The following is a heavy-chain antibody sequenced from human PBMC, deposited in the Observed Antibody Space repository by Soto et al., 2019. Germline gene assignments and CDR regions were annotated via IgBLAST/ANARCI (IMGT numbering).Heavy chain of an antibody. V-gene: IGHV3-43*01. CDR2: IRWDASRT. CDR3: AKTGARYFDWAWFDS. CDR1: GFTFDDYT. D-gene: IGHD3-9*01. J-gene: IGHJ5*01. Sequence: GGSLRLSCAASGFTFDDYTMNWVRQAPGKGLEWVSLIRWDASRTYYADSVKGRFTISRDNSKNSLYLQMNSLRPEDTALYYCAKTGARYFDWAWFDSWGQGALVTVSS.